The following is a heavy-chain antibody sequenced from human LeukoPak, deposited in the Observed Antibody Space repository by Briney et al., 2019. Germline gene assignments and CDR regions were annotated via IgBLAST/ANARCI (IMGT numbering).Heavy chain of an antibody. V-gene: IGHV3-48*01. CDR1: GFTFSSYS. CDR2: ISSSSSTI. D-gene: IGHD3-16*01. Sequence: GGSLRLSCAASGFTFSSYSMNWVRQAPGKGLEWVSYISSSSSTIYYADSVKGRFTISRDNAKNSLYLQMNTLRADDTAVYYCARDGFGTGSNWGQGTLVTVSS. CDR3: ARDGFGTGSN. J-gene: IGHJ4*02.